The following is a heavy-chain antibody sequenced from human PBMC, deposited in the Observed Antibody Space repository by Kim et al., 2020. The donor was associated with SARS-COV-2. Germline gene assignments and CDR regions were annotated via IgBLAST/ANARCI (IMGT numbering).Heavy chain of an antibody. Sequence: SETLSLTCTVSGGSISSGSYYWSWIRQPAGKGLEWIGRIYTSGSTNYNPSLKSRVTISVDTSKNQFSLKLSSVTAADTAVYYCARDSDQLVKVYWYFDLWGRGTLVTVSS. CDR1: GGSISSGSYY. J-gene: IGHJ2*01. D-gene: IGHD6-6*01. CDR3: ARDSDQLVKVYWYFDL. V-gene: IGHV4-61*02. CDR2: IYTSGST.